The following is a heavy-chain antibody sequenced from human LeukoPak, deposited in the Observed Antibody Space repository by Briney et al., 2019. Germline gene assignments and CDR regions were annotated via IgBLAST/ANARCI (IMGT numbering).Heavy chain of an antibody. D-gene: IGHD5-12*01. J-gene: IGHJ4*02. V-gene: IGHV4-34*01. Sequence: PSETLSLTCAVYGGSFSGYYWSWIRQPPGKGLEWIGEINHSGSTNYNPSLKSRVTISVDTSKNQFSLKLSSVTAADTAVYYCARYSGYRRRLVDYWGQGTLVTVSS. CDR1: GGSFSGYY. CDR3: ARYSGYRRRLVDY. CDR2: INHSGST.